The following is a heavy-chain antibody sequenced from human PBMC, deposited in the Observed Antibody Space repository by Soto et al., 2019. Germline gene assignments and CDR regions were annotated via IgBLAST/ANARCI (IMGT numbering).Heavy chain of an antibody. D-gene: IGHD3-22*01. Sequence: GGSLRLSCAVSGFTLSYHYIDWVRQAPGKGLEWVGRSRDKAQGYSITYAASVKGRFTTSRDESKNSVYPQMNSLKTEDTAVYYCVRATYFSDSSGYTRCLDYWGQGTLVTVSS. CDR3: VRATYFSDSSGYTRCLDY. J-gene: IGHJ4*02. CDR1: GFTLSYHY. CDR2: SRDKAQGYSI. V-gene: IGHV3-72*01.